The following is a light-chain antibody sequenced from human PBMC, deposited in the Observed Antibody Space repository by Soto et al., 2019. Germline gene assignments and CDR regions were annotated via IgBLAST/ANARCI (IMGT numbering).Light chain of an antibody. CDR3: QQYGSSPPWT. J-gene: IGKJ1*01. V-gene: IGKV3-20*01. CDR2: GAS. CDR1: QSVSSSF. Sequence: EIVLTQSPGTLSLSPGERATLSCRASQSVSSSFLAWYQQKPGQAPRLLIYGASSRATGIPDRFSGSGSGTDFTLTISSVEPEDFAVYYCQQYGSSPPWTIGQETKVEIK.